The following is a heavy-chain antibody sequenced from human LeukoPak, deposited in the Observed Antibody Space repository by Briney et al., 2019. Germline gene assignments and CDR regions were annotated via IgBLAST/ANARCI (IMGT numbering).Heavy chain of an antibody. CDR3: ARDHRYAFDN. CDR2: VGISSGNT. CDR1: GFTFSDYS. D-gene: IGHD5-12*01. J-gene: IGHJ4*02. Sequence: GGSLRLSCAASGFTFSDYSMIWLRQAPGKGLPWISYVGISSGNTKYADSVKGRFTISGDSAKNSVFLQMNYLRVEDTAVYYCARDHRYAFDNWGQGTLVTVSS. V-gene: IGHV3-11*06.